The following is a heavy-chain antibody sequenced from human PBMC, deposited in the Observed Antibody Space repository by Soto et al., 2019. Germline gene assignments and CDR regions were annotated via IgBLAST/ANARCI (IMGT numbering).Heavy chain of an antibody. V-gene: IGHV3-23*01. Sequence: QTGGSLRLSCAASGFTFSSYAMSWVRQAPGKGLEWVSAISGSGGSTCYADSVKGRLTISRDNSKNTLYLQMNSLRAEDTAVYYCAKGRVEAARSIYYYYGMDVWGQGTTVTVSS. D-gene: IGHD6-6*01. CDR3: AKGRVEAARSIYYYYGMDV. CDR1: GFTFSSYA. CDR2: ISGSGGST. J-gene: IGHJ6*02.